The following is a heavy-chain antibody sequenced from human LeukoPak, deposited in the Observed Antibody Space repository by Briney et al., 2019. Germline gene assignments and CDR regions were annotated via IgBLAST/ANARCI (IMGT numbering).Heavy chain of an antibody. J-gene: IGHJ4*02. CDR3: ARASDYGGNFDY. Sequence: SETLSLTCAVYGGSFSGYYWSWIRQPPGKGLEWIGEINHSGSTNYNPSLKSRVTISVDTSKNQFSLKLSSVTAADTAVYYCARASDYGGNFDYWGQGTLVTVSS. CDR1: GGSFSGYY. V-gene: IGHV4-34*01. CDR2: INHSGST. D-gene: IGHD4-23*01.